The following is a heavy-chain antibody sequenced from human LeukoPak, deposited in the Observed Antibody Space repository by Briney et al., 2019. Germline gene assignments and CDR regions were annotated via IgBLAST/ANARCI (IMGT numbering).Heavy chain of an antibody. CDR1: GFTFSSYA. D-gene: IGHD5-12*01. CDR2: ISGSGGST. Sequence: GGSLRLSCAASGFTFSSYAMSWVRQAPGKGLEWVSAISGSGGSTYYADSVKGRSTISRDNSKNTLYLQMNSLRAEDTAVYYCAKDLSLATIAYDYWGQGTLVTVSS. V-gene: IGHV3-23*01. J-gene: IGHJ4*02. CDR3: AKDLSLATIAYDY.